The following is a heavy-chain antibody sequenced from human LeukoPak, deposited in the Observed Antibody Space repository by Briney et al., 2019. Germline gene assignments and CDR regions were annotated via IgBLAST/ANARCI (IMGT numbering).Heavy chain of an antibody. V-gene: IGHV4-59*01. CDR2: IYYSGST. CDR1: GGSISSYY. J-gene: IGHJ5*02. D-gene: IGHD3-10*01. Sequence: SETLSLTCTVSGGSISSYYWSWIRQPPGKGLEWIGYIYYSGSTNYNPSLKSRVTISVDTSKNQFSLKLSSVTAADTAVCYCARRRYGSGSYYNAWGQGTLVTVSS. CDR3: ARRRYGSGSYYNA.